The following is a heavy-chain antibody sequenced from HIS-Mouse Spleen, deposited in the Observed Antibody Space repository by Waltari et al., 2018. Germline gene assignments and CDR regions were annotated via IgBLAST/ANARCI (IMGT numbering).Heavy chain of an antibody. J-gene: IGHJ5*02. V-gene: IGHV4-39*01. Sequence: QLHLQESGPGLVKPSETLSLTCTVSGGSISSSSYYWGWIRQPPGKGLEWIGSIYYSGSTYYNPSLKSRVTISVDTSKNQFSLKLSSVTAADTAVYYCARKRTASGWFDPWGQGTLVTVSS. CDR3: ARKRTASGWFDP. CDR2: IYYSGST. CDR1: GGSISSSSYY. D-gene: IGHD2-21*02.